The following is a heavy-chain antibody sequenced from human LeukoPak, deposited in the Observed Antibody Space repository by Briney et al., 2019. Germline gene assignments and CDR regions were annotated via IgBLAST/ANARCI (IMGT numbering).Heavy chain of an antibody. J-gene: IGHJ6*03. V-gene: IGHV4-59*01. CDR1: GRSISSYY. CDR2: IYYSGRT. CDR3: ARGSTVTYYYMDV. Sequence: TPSETLSLTCTVSGRSISSYYWSWIRQPPGKGLEWIGYIYYSGRTNYNPSLKSRVTISVDTSKNQFSLKLSSVTAADTAVYYCARGSTVTYYYMDVWGKGTTVTVSS. D-gene: IGHD4-17*01.